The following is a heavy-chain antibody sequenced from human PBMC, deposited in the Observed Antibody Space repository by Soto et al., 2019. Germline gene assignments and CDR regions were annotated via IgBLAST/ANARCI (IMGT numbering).Heavy chain of an antibody. D-gene: IGHD3-22*01. CDR1: GGSISSYY. Sequence: SETLSLTCTVSGGSISSYYWSWVRQPAGKGLEWIGRIYTSGSTNYNPSLKSRVTMSVDTSKNQFSLKLSSVTAADTAVYYCARGPAGYYYDSSGYSGFDYWGQGTLVTVSS. V-gene: IGHV4-4*07. CDR3: ARGPAGYYYDSSGYSGFDY. J-gene: IGHJ4*02. CDR2: IYTSGST.